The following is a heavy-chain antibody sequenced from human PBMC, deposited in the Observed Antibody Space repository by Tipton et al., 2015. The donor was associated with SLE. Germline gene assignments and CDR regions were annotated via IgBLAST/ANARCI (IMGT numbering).Heavy chain of an antibody. Sequence: SLRLSCAASGFTFSDYYMSWIRQAPGKGLEWVSYISSSGSTIYYADSVKGRFTISRDNAKNSLYLQMNSLRAEDTAVYYCARVYCSSTSCYGYYYMDVWGKGTTVTASS. CDR3: ARVYCSSTSCYGYYYMDV. V-gene: IGHV3-11*01. CDR2: ISSSGSTI. D-gene: IGHD2-2*01. J-gene: IGHJ6*03. CDR1: GFTFSDYY.